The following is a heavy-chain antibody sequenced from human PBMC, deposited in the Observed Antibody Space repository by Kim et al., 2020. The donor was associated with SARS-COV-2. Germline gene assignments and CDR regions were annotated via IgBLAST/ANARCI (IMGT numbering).Heavy chain of an antibody. CDR3: ARDQGQLVHPFDY. D-gene: IGHD6-6*01. Sequence: YAVSVTSRITINPATSKNQFSLPLNSVTPEDTAVYYCARDQGQLVHPFDYWGQGTLVTVSS. V-gene: IGHV6-1*01. J-gene: IGHJ4*02.